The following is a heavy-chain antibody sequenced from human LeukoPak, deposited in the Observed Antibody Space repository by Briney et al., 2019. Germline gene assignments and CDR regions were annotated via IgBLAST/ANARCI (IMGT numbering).Heavy chain of an antibody. V-gene: IGHV5-51*01. J-gene: IGHJ4*02. CDR3: ARRQGCSSTSCPPDS. CDR2: IYPGDSDT. CDR1: GYSFTTYW. D-gene: IGHD2-2*01. Sequence: GESPKISCRGSGYSFTTYWIGWVRQMPGKGLEWMGIIYPGDSDTRYSPSFQGQVTMSADKSINTAYLQWSSLKASDTAMYYCARRQGCSSTSCPPDSWGQGTLVTVSS.